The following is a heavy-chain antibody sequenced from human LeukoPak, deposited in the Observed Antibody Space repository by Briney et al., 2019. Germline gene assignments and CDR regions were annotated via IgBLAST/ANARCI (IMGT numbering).Heavy chain of an antibody. D-gene: IGHD7-27*01. CDR3: ATSLGPLTEY. J-gene: IGHJ4*02. CDR1: GFAYSSNW. CDR2: INSGGSGT. Sequence: GGSLRLSCAASGFAYSSNWMHWVRQTPGKGLVWVSRINSGGSGTSYAASVEGRFTISRDNAKNTLYLQMNSLRVEDTAVYYCATSLGPLTEYWGQGTLVTVSS. V-gene: IGHV3-74*01.